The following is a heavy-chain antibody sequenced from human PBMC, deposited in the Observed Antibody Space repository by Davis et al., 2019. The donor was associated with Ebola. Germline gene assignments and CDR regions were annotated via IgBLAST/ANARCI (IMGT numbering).Heavy chain of an antibody. D-gene: IGHD6-19*01. J-gene: IGHJ4*02. CDR2: ISAYNGNT. Sequence: AASVNVSCKASGYTFTNYAMHWVRQAPGQGLDWMGWISAYNGNTNYAQKLQGRLTLTTDTSTSTVYMELRSLTSDDTAEYYCARGRNGGWDFDYWCQGTRVTVYS. CDR1: GYTFTNYA. V-gene: IGHV1-18*01. CDR3: ARGRNGGWDFDY.